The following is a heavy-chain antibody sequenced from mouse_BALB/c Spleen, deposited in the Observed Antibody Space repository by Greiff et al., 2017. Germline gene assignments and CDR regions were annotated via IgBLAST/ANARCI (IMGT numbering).Heavy chain of an antibody. CDR2: ISSGGST. V-gene: IGHV5-6-5*01. CDR1: GFTFSSYA. J-gene: IGHJ4*01. Sequence: DVMLVESGGGLVKPGGSLKLSCAASGFTFSSYAMSWVRQTPEKRLEWVASISSGGSTYYPDSVKGRFTISRDNARNILYLQMSSLRSEDTAMYYCARVEIIYYGSSYDYAMDYWGQGTSVTVSS. CDR3: ARVEIIYYGSSYDYAMDY. D-gene: IGHD1-1*01.